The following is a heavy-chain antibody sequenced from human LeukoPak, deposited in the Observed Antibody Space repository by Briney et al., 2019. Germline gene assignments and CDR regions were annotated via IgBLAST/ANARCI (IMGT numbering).Heavy chain of an antibody. CDR2: ISYDGSNK. D-gene: IGHD6-13*01. Sequence: LPGGSLRLSCAASGFTFSNSVMHWVRQAPGKGLEWVASISYDGSNKYYPDSVKGRFTFSRDNSKNTLYLQMNSLRTEDTAVYYCAKAAHSSSWYYFDYWGQGTLVTVSS. J-gene: IGHJ4*02. V-gene: IGHV3-30*18. CDR3: AKAAHSSSWYYFDY. CDR1: GFTFSNSV.